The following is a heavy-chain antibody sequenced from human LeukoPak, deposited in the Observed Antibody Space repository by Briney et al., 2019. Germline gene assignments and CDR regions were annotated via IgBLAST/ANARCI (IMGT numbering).Heavy chain of an antibody. J-gene: IGHJ3*02. Sequence: SETLSLTCTVSGYSISSGYYWGWIRQPPGMGLEWIGSIYHSGSTYYSPPLVSRVTISVDTSRNQFALRLTSVTAADTGVYFCARHRLTGDDAFDIWGQGTVVTVSS. CDR1: GYSISSGYY. V-gene: IGHV4-38-2*02. D-gene: IGHD1-20*01. CDR3: ARHRLTGDDAFDI. CDR2: IYHSGST.